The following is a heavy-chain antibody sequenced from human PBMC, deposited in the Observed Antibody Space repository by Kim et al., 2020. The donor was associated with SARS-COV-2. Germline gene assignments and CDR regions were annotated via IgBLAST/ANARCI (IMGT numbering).Heavy chain of an antibody. V-gene: IGHV3-7*01. CDR1: GFTFSSYW. Sequence: GGSLRLSCAASGFTFSSYWMTWVRQAPGKGLEWVANIKQDGNQKYHVDSVKGRFTISRDNAKNSLYLQMNSLRAEDTAVYYCARDGDLYSSGKDAFDIW. CDR3: ARDGDLYSSGKDAFDI. D-gene: IGHD6-19*01. CDR2: IKQDGNQK. J-gene: IGHJ3*02.